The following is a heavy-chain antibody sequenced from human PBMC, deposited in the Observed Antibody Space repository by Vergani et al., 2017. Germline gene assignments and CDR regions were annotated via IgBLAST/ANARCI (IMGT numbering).Heavy chain of an antibody. CDR2: ISSSSSYT. J-gene: IGHJ4*02. CDR3: ARDGSQGSGPHDD. CDR1: GFTFSDYY. D-gene: IGHD6-19*01. V-gene: IGHV3-11*06. Sequence: VQLVESGGGLVQPGGSLRLSCAASGFTFSDYYMSWIRQAPGKGLEWVSSISSSSSYTNYADSVKGRFTISRDNAKNSLYLQMNSLRAEDTAVYYCARDGSQGSGPHDDWGQGTLVTVSS.